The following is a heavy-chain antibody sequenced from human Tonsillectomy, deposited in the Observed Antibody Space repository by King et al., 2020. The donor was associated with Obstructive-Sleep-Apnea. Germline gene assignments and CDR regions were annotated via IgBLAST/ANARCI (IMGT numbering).Heavy chain of an antibody. CDR1: GGSLSTYY. D-gene: IGHD3-22*01. CDR3: ARDGSSGYYYTAFDY. J-gene: IGHJ4*02. V-gene: IGHV4-59*01. CDR2: IDYSGNT. Sequence: LQLQESGPGLVKPSETLSLSCTVSGGSLSTYYWSWIRQPPGKGLEWIGYIDYSGNTNYNPSLKSRVTISVDSSKNQFSLKLRSVTAADTAVYYCARDGSSGYYYTAFDYWGQGTLVTVSS.